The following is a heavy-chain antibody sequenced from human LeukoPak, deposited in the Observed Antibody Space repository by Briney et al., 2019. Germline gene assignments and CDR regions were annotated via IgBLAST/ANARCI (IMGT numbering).Heavy chain of an antibody. CDR1: GFTFSIYS. V-gene: IGHV3-30*18. Sequence: GGSLRLSCAASGFTFSIYSMNWVRQAPGKGLEWVAVISYDGSNKYYADSVKGRFTISRDNSKSTLYVQMNSLRAEDTAVYYCAKSITMVRGVYDAFDIWGQGTMVTVSS. D-gene: IGHD3-10*01. J-gene: IGHJ3*02. CDR3: AKSITMVRGVYDAFDI. CDR2: ISYDGSNK.